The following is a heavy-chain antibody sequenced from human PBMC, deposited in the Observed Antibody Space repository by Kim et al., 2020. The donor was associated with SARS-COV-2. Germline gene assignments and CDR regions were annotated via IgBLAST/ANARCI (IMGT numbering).Heavy chain of an antibody. CDR2: INSDGSGT. J-gene: IGHJ4*02. V-gene: IGHV3-74*01. CDR3: ASLSTGYVWDKFDC. Sequence: GGSLRLSCVASGFTFSGYCMHWVRQAPGRGLVWVSRINSDGSGTRYADSVKGRFTISRDNARNTVYLHMNSLRGEDTAVYYCASLSTGYVWDKFDCWGQGTLVTVSS. D-gene: IGHD3-16*01. CDR1: GFTFSGYC.